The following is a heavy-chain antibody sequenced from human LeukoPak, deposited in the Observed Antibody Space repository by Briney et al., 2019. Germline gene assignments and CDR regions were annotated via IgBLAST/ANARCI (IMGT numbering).Heavy chain of an antibody. CDR2: IYYSGST. CDR1: GGSISSSSYY. D-gene: IGHD1-20*01. J-gene: IGHJ4*02. Sequence: SETLSLTCTVSGGSISSSSYYWGWIRQPPGKGLEWIGSIYYSGSTYYNPSLKSRVTISVDTSKNQFSLKLSPVTAADTAVYYCARSYNWNLGFLVYWGQGTLVTVSS. V-gene: IGHV4-39*07. CDR3: ARSYNWNLGFLVY.